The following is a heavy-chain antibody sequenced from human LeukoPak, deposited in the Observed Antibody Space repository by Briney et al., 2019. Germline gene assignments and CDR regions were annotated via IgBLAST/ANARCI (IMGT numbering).Heavy chain of an antibody. Sequence: PSETLSLTCTVSGGSISSGDYYWSWIRQPPGKGLEWIGYIYYSGSTYYNPSLKSRVTISVDTSKNQFSLKLSSVTAADTAVYYCARGRYSSSSGSDAYFDYWGQGTLVTVSS. D-gene: IGHD6-13*01. CDR1: GGSISSGDYY. V-gene: IGHV4-30-4*08. CDR2: IYYSGST. J-gene: IGHJ4*02. CDR3: ARGRYSSSSGSDAYFDY.